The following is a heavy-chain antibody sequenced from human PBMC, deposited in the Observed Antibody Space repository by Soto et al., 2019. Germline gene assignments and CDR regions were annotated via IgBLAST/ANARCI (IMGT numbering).Heavy chain of an antibody. Sequence: SETLSLTCTVSGGSISSYYLSWIRQPAGKGLEWIGRIYTSGSTNYNPSLKSRVTMSVDTSKNQFSLKLSSVTAADTAVYYCARGEVYCSGGSCYFDAFDIWGQGTMVT. J-gene: IGHJ3*02. D-gene: IGHD2-15*01. CDR3: ARGEVYCSGGSCYFDAFDI. CDR1: GGSISSYY. V-gene: IGHV4-4*07. CDR2: IYTSGST.